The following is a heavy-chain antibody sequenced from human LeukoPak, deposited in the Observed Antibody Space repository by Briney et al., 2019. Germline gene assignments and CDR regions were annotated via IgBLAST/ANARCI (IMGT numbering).Heavy chain of an antibody. Sequence: GGSLRLSCAAYGFTFSNYWMHWVRQAPGKGLEWVAFIRYDGTNKYYADSVKGRFTISRDNSQNIVDLQMNSLRAEDTAVYYCAGQNGGNSFFLPWVDVWGKGTTVTISS. V-gene: IGHV3-30*02. CDR1: GFTFSNYW. D-gene: IGHD4-23*01. CDR3: AGQNGGNSFFLPWVDV. CDR2: IRYDGTNK. J-gene: IGHJ6*04.